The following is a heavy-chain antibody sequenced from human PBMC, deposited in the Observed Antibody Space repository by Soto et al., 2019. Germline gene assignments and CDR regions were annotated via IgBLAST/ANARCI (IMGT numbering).Heavy chain of an antibody. V-gene: IGHV4-34*01. Sequence: AETLSLTCAVYGGSFSGYYWSWIRQPPGKGLEWIGEINHSGSTNYNPSLKSRVTISVDTSKNQFSLKLSSVTTADTAVYYCAMDTYYYDSSGYTRPDAFDIWGQGTMVTVSS. J-gene: IGHJ3*02. D-gene: IGHD3-22*01. CDR2: INHSGST. CDR3: AMDTYYYDSSGYTRPDAFDI. CDR1: GGSFSGYY.